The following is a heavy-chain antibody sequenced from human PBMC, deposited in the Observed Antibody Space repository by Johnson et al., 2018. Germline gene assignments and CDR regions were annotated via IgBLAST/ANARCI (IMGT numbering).Heavy chain of an antibody. CDR1: GFTFSDAW. CDR3: NENTLLGI. J-gene: IGHJ3*02. D-gene: IGHD1/OR15-1a*01. V-gene: IGHV3-15*07. Sequence: VQLVESGGGVVQPGRSLRLSCAASGFTFSDAWMNWVRQAPGKGLEWVGRIKSKNEGGTTDYAAPVKGRVTISRDDSKNTLYLQMNSLKTEDTAVYYCNENTLLGIWGQGTMVTVSS. CDR2: IKSKNEGGTT.